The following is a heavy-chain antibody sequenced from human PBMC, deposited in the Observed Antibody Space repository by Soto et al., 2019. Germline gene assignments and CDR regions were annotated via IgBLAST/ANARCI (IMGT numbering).Heavy chain of an antibody. CDR3: ATDLVAADY. D-gene: IGHD6-19*01. J-gene: IGHJ4*02. CDR1: GYTFTSSG. CDR2: ISTYNGST. V-gene: IGHV1-18*01. Sequence: QVQLVQSGAEVKKPGASVKVSCKTSGYTFTSSGISWVRQAPGQGLEWMGWISTYNGSTNYAQNLQGRVTMTTDTSTSKAYMEVRSLKSDDTAVNYCATDLVAADYGGQGTLVTVSS.